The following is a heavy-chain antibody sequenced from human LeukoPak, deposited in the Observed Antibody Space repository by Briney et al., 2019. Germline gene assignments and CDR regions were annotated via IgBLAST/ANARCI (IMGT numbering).Heavy chain of an antibody. Sequence: SVKVSCRASGGTFSSYAISWVRQAPGQGLEWMGGIIPIFGTANYAQKFQGRVTITADESTSTAYMELSSLRSEDTAVYYCARGGVCTNGVCSLFGTKNYYYYYMDVWGKGTAVTVSS. J-gene: IGHJ6*03. CDR1: GGTFSSYA. D-gene: IGHD2-8*01. V-gene: IGHV1-69*01. CDR3: ARGGVCTNGVCSLFGTKNYYYYYMDV. CDR2: IIPIFGTA.